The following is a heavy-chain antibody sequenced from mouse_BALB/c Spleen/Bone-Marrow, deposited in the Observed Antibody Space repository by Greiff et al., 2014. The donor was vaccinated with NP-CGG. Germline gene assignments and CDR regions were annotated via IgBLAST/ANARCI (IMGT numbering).Heavy chain of an antibody. CDR3: ARKDYGYNYDMDY. D-gene: IGHD1-2*01. J-gene: IGHJ4*01. CDR1: GYTFTEYT. CDR2: VNPNNGGT. V-gene: IGHV1-18*01. Sequence: VHVKQSGPELVKPGASVKISCKPSGYTFTEYTMHWVKQSHGKSLEWIGGVNPNNGGTIYNQKFKGKATLTVDKSSSTAYMELRSLTSEDSAVYYCARKDYGYNYDMDYWGQGTSVTVSA.